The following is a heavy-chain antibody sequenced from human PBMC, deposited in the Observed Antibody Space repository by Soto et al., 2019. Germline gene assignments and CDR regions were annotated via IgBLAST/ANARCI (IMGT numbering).Heavy chain of an antibody. J-gene: IGHJ4*02. V-gene: IGHV4-59*13. CDR2: IYHSGNA. D-gene: IGHD2-2*01. CDR1: GDSIRNVY. Sequence: QVQLQESGPGLVKPSETLSLTCTVSGDSIRNVYWSWIRQPPGNGLEWIGFIYHSGNAKYNPSLKSRVAMSVDSSKNQISLSLNSVTAADSAVYFCARAHAPTLPFDSWGQGTLVTVSS. CDR3: ARAHAPTLPFDS.